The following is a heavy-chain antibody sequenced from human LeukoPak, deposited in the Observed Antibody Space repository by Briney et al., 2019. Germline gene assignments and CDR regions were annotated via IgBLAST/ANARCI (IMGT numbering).Heavy chain of an antibody. D-gene: IGHD6-13*01. J-gene: IGHJ4*02. V-gene: IGHV1-2*02. CDR3: ASSSSWYRGDN. Sequence: ASVKVSCKASGYTFTGYYMHWVRQAPGQGLEWMGWINPNSGGTNYAQKFQGRVTMTRDTSISTAYMELSSLRAEDTAVYYCASSSSWYRGDNWGQGTLVTVSS. CDR1: GYTFTGYY. CDR2: INPNSGGT.